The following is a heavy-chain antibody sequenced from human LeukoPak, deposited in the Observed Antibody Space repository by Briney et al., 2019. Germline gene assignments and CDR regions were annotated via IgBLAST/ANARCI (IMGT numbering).Heavy chain of an antibody. V-gene: IGHV1-18*01. D-gene: IGHD1-1*01. Sequence: GASVKVSCKASDYTFSNYGISWVRQGPGQGLERMGWISAYNGNTNYAQKLQGRVTMTTDTSTSTAYMELSSLRSEETAVYYCARGPTRNRIDPWGQGTLVIVSS. J-gene: IGHJ5*02. CDR1: DYTFSNYG. CDR2: ISAYNGNT. CDR3: ARGPTRNRIDP.